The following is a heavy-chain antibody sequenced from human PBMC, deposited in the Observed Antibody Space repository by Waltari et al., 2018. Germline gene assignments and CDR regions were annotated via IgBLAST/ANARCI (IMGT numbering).Heavy chain of an antibody. J-gene: IGHJ3*01. D-gene: IGHD3-16*01. Sequence: QLHLQEAGPGLVKPSETLSLTCSVSGGSIISNRHYLAWIRQPPGKGLEWTATLSYTWTTYYNPSLKSRVTISVDTSKNQFSLKLSSVTAADTAVYYCATYVGASIGTAAFDVWGQGTMVTVSS. CDR1: GGSIISNRHY. CDR2: LSYTWTT. CDR3: ATYVGASIGTAAFDV. V-gene: IGHV4-39*01.